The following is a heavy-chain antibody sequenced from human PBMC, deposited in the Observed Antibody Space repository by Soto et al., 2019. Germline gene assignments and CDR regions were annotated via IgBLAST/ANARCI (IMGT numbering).Heavy chain of an antibody. CDR3: ARDRFSYGMDV. J-gene: IGHJ6*02. CDR1: GFTXSSYD. Sequence: GGSLRLSCVVSGFTXSSYDMHWVRQATGKGLEWVSAIGTAGDTYYPGSVKGRFTISRENAKNSLYLQMNSLRAGDTAVYYCARDRFSYGMDVWGQGTTVTVSS. D-gene: IGHD3-3*01. V-gene: IGHV3-13*01. CDR2: IGTAGDT.